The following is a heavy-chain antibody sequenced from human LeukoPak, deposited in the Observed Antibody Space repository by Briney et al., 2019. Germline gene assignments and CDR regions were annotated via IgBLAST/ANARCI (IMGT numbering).Heavy chain of an antibody. D-gene: IGHD5-12*01. Sequence: PSETLSLTCTVSGGSISSYYWSWIRQPPGKGLEWIGYIYYSGSTKYNPSLKSRVTVSVDTSKNQFSLKLTSVTAADTAVYYCARGDDYKSTCFDNWGQGTLVTVSS. CDR3: ARGDDYKSTCFDN. CDR2: IYYSGST. V-gene: IGHV4-59*01. CDR1: GGSISSYY. J-gene: IGHJ4*02.